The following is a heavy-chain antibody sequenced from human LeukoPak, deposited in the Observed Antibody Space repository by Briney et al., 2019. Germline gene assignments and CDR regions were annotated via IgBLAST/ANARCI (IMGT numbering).Heavy chain of an antibody. D-gene: IGHD6-25*01. CDR1: GGSISSGDNY. V-gene: IGHV4-30-4*01. CDR3: ARGGYYFDY. CDR2: IYYSGST. J-gene: IGHJ4*02. Sequence: SETLSLTCTVSGGSISSGDNYWSWIRQPPGKGLEWIGYIYYSGSTYYTPSLKSRASISVDTSKNQFSPKLSSVTAADTAVYYCARGGYYFDYWGQGTLVTVSS.